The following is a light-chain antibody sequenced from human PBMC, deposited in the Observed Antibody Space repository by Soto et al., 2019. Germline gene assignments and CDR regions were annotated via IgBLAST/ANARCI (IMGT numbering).Light chain of an antibody. CDR3: KQYNSYSRA. Sequence: DIQMTQSPSTLSASVGDRVTITCRASQSIGTWLAWYQHKPGRAPKLLIYDASTLEGGVPSRFSGSRSGTEFTFTISSLQPDDLATYYCKQYNSYSRAFGKGTKVEIK. CDR2: DAS. J-gene: IGKJ1*01. CDR1: QSIGTW. V-gene: IGKV1-5*01.